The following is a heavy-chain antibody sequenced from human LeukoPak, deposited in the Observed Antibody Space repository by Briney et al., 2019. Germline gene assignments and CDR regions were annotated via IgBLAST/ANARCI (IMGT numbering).Heavy chain of an antibody. V-gene: IGHV3-23*01. J-gene: IGHJ4*02. CDR2: ISTCCCTT. D-gene: IGHD3-22*01. Sequence: GGSLRLSCAASGFTFGSYAVRGVRQAPGEGLEGVSGISTCCCTTFYGESVRGRFTVSRDNPRNPLYMEMNSLRDEDPAVYYCAVMHRYYDRSGYWVQWGQGTLVTVSS. CDR1: GFTFGSYA. CDR3: AVMHRYYDRSGYWVQ.